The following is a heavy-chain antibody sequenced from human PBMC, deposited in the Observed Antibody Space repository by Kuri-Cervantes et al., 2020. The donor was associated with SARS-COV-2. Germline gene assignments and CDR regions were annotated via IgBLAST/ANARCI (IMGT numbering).Heavy chain of an antibody. D-gene: IGHD3-16*01. J-gene: IGHJ4*02. Sequence: GGSLRLSCAASGFTFSSYSMNWVRQAPGKGLEWVSSISSSSSYISYADSMKGRFTISRDNAKNSPYLQMNSLRAEDTAVYYCARGNYVMYSRWPTAPSDYWGQGTLVTVSS. CDR1: GFTFSSYS. CDR3: ARGNYVMYSRWPTAPSDY. V-gene: IGHV3-21*01. CDR2: ISSSSSYI.